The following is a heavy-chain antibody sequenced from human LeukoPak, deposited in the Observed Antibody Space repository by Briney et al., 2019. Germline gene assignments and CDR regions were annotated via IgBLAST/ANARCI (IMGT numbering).Heavy chain of an antibody. CDR3: ARDASLEGESHYGMDV. Sequence: ASVKVSCKASGGTFSSYAISWVRQAPGQGLEWMGRIIPIFGIANYAQKFQGRVTITADKSTSTVYMELSSLRSEDTAVYYCARDASLEGESHYGMDVWGQGTTVTVSS. J-gene: IGHJ6*02. CDR1: GGTFSSYA. V-gene: IGHV1-69*04. D-gene: IGHD3-16*01. CDR2: IIPIFGIA.